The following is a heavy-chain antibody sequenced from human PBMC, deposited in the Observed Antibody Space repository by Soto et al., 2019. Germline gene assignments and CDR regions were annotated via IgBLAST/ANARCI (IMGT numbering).Heavy chain of an antibody. CDR2: IYYSAST. V-gene: IGHV4-31*03. J-gene: IGHJ5*02. CDR3: AGDGRSWRCGRCDVVSSWFDT. Sequence: SETLSLTCTVSGGSISSGGYYWSWIRQHPGKGLEWIVYIYYSASTYHTPSLKSRVTISVDTTKNSLSVKLSSVTAADTAVYYCAGDGRSWRCGRCDVVSSWFDTWGQGTLVTVSS. CDR1: GGSISSGGYY. D-gene: IGHD2-15*01.